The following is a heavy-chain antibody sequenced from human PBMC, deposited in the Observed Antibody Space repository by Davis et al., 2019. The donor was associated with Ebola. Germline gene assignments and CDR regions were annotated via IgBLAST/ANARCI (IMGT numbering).Heavy chain of an antibody. CDR3: ARTGCSSSSCTEVDY. CDR2: IYSGGST. V-gene: IGHV3-66*01. CDR1: GFTVSSNY. J-gene: IGHJ4*02. Sequence: GGSPRLSCAASGFTVSSNYMSWVRQAPGKGLEWVSVIYSGGSTYYADSVKGRFTISRDNSKNTLYLQMNSLRAEDTAVYYCARTGCSSSSCTEVDYWGQGTLVTVSS. D-gene: IGHD2-2*01.